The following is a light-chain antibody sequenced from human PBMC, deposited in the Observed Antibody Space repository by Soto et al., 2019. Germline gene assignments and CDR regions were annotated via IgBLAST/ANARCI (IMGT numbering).Light chain of an antibody. CDR3: NSYTSSNTYV. V-gene: IGLV2-18*02. CDR2: EVN. J-gene: IGLJ1*01. CDR1: SSDVGSYNR. Sequence: ALTQPPSVSGSPGQSVTISCTGTSSDVGSYNRVSWYQQPPGTAPKLMIFEVNNRPSGVPDRFSGSKSGNTASLTITGLQAEDEADYYCNSYTSSNTYVFGTGTKVTVL.